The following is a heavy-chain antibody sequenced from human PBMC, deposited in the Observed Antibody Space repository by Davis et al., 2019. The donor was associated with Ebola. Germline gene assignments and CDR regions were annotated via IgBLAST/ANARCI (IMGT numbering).Heavy chain of an antibody. CDR1: GGSISSYY. D-gene: IGHD1-7*01. J-gene: IGHJ5*02. CDR2: IYYSGST. CDR3: ARQGITGTTPWFDP. V-gene: IGHV4-59*08. Sequence: PSETLSLTCTVSGGSISSYYWSWIRQPPGKGLEWIGYIYYSGSTNYNPSLKSRVTISVDTSKNQFSLKLSSVTAADTAVYYCARQGITGTTPWFDPWGQGTLVTVSS.